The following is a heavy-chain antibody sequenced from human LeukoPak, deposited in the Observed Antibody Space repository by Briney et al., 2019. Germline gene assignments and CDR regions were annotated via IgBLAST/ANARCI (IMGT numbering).Heavy chain of an antibody. CDR2: IYHSGST. CDR3: ARDGPIFEAWFDP. D-gene: IGHD3-9*01. Sequence: SGTLSLTCAVSGGSISSSNWWSWVRQPPGKGLEWIGEIYHSGSTNYNPSLKSRVTISVDTSKNQFSLKLSSVTAADTAVYYCARDGPIFEAWFDPWGQGTLVTVSS. V-gene: IGHV4-4*02. CDR1: GGSISSSNW. J-gene: IGHJ5*02.